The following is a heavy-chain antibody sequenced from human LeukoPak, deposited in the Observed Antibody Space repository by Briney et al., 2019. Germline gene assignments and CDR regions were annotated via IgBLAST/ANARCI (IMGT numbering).Heavy chain of an antibody. V-gene: IGHV1-18*01. CDR1: GYTFTSYG. J-gene: IGHJ4*02. CDR2: IGPYNGNT. Sequence: GASVKVSCRASGYTFTSYGISWVRQGPGLGLEWMGWIGPYNGNTNYAQKFQGRVTMTTDTSTSTAKMEVRSLRSDDTAVYYCARDNDSRDPPHFDYWGQGTLVTVSS. D-gene: IGHD3-16*01. CDR3: ARDNDSRDPPHFDY.